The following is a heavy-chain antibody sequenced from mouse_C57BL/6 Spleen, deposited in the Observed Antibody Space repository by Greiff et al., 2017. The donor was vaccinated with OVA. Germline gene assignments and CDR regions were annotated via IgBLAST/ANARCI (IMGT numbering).Heavy chain of an antibody. V-gene: IGHV1-15*01. Sequence: QVQLKESGAELVRPGASVTLSCKASGYTFTDYEMHWVKQTPVHGLEWIGAIDPETGGTAYNQKFKGKAILTADKSSSTAYMELRSLTSEDSAVYYCTRSVRTGFAYWGQGTLVTVSA. J-gene: IGHJ3*01. CDR1: GYTFTDYE. D-gene: IGHD6-1*01. CDR3: TRSVRTGFAY. CDR2: IDPETGGT.